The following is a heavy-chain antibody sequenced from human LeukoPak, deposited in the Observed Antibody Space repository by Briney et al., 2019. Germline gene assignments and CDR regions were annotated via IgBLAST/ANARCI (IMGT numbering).Heavy chain of an antibody. D-gene: IGHD6-19*01. J-gene: IGHJ4*02. Sequence: SETLSLTCAVYGGSFSGYYWSWIRQPPGKGLEWIGSIYYSGSTYYNPSLKSRVTISVDTSKNQFSLKLSSVTAADTAVYYCARASSHFDYWGQGTLVTVSS. CDR1: GGSFSGYY. CDR2: IYYSGST. V-gene: IGHV4-34*01. CDR3: ARASSHFDY.